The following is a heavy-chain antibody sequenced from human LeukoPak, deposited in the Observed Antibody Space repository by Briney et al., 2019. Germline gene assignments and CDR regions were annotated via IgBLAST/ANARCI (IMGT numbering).Heavy chain of an antibody. J-gene: IGHJ4*02. V-gene: IGHV3-30*18. Sequence: GGSLRLSCAASGFTFSSYGMHWVRQAPGKGLEWVAVISYDGSNKYYADSVKGRFTISRDNSKNTLYLQMNSLRAEDTAVYYCAKHEGDFWSGYPAYFDYWGQGTLVTVSS. CDR2: ISYDGSNK. CDR1: GFTFSSYG. CDR3: AKHEGDFWSGYPAYFDY. D-gene: IGHD3-3*01.